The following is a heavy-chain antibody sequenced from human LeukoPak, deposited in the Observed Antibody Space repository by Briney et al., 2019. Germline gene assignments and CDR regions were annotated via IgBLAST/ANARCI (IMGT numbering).Heavy chain of an antibody. Sequence: SETLSLTCTVSGGSISSGSYFWNWIRQPAGKGLEWIGRIYTSGSTDYNPSLKSRVTISLDTSKNQFSLKLSSVTAADTAVYYCARGGYYDSSGSRDAFDIWGKGQWSPSLQ. J-gene: IGHJ3*02. CDR3: ARGGYYDSSGSRDAFDI. CDR2: IYTSGST. D-gene: IGHD3-22*01. CDR1: GGSISSGSYF. V-gene: IGHV4-61*02.